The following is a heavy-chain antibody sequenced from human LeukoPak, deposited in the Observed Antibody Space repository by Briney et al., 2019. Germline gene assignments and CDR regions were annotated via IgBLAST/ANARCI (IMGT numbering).Heavy chain of an antibody. D-gene: IGHD3-10*01. CDR1: GYTFTSYG. CDR2: ISAYNGNT. J-gene: IGHJ6*02. CDR3: ARDYYYGSGRNYGMDV. V-gene: IGHV1-18*01. Sequence: ASVKVSCKASGYTFTSYGICWVRQAPGQGLEWMGWISAYNGNTNYAQKLQGRVTMTTDTSTSTAYMELRSLRSDDTAVYYCARDYYYGSGRNYGMDVWGQGTTVTVSS.